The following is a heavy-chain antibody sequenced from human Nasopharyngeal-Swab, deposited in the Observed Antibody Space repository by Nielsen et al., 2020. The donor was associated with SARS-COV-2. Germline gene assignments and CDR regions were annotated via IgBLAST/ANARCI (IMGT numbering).Heavy chain of an antibody. Sequence: ASVKVSCKPSGYTFTDYYIHWVRQAPGQGLEWMGWVNPTTGATNYVQKFQGWVTMTRDTSISTAYMELNRLRSDDTAVYYCARGSRAGSVIQPCFHYWGQGTLVTVSS. V-gene: IGHV1-2*04. D-gene: IGHD5-18*01. CDR2: VNPTTGAT. CDR3: ARGSRAGSVIQPCFHY. J-gene: IGHJ4*02. CDR1: GYTFTDYY.